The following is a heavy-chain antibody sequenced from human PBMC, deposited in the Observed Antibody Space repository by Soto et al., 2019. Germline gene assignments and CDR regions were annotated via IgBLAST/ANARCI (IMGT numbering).Heavy chain of an antibody. J-gene: IGHJ4*02. CDR2: IYYSGST. Sequence: SETLSLTCTVSGNSISSGDYYWSWIRQPPGKGLEWIGNIYYSGSTYYNPSLRSRVTMSVDTSKNQFSLKLTSVTAADTAAYFCASRMAQQYFDYFDYWGQGTLVTVSS. CDR3: ASRMAQQYFDYFDY. D-gene: IGHD3-9*01. CDR1: GNSISSGDYY. V-gene: IGHV4-30-4*01.